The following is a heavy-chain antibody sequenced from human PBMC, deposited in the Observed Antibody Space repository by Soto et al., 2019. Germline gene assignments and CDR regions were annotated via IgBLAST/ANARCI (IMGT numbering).Heavy chain of an antibody. Sequence: PSETLSLTCTVSGGSISSYYWSWIRQPPGRGLEWMGCIYYSGSTNYNPCLKSRVTISVDTPKTQFSLQLSSVTAADTALYDCARRIAAAGNWFDPWGQGTLVPVS. CDR3: ARRIAAAGNWFDP. CDR2: IYYSGST. J-gene: IGHJ5*02. V-gene: IGHV4-59*01. CDR1: GGSISSYY. D-gene: IGHD6-13*01.